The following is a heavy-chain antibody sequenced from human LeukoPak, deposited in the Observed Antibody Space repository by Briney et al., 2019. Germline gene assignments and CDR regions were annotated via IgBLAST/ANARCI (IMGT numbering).Heavy chain of an antibody. D-gene: IGHD3-22*01. CDR1: GFTFSNYG. V-gene: IGHV3-48*01. Sequence: GGTLRLSCAASGFTFSNYGMSWVRQAPGKGLGWVSYISSSSSTIYYADSVKGRFTISRDNAKNSLYLQMNSLRAEDTAVYYCARQDNSGYFDYWGQGTLVTVSS. J-gene: IGHJ4*02. CDR2: ISSSSSTI. CDR3: ARQDNSGYFDY.